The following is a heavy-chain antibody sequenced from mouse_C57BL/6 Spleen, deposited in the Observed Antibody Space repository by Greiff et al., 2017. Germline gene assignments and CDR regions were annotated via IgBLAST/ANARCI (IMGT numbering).Heavy chain of an antibody. CDR3: AREEDYGGYPPWFAY. J-gene: IGHJ3*01. Sequence: QVQLQQPGAELVKPGASVKMSYKASGYTFTSYWITWVKQRPGQGLEWIGDIYPGSGSTNYNEKFKSKATLTVDTSSSTAYMQLSSLTSEDSAVYYCAREEDYGGYPPWFAYWGQGTLVTVSA. CDR1: GYTFTSYW. D-gene: IGHD1-1*02. CDR2: IYPGSGST. V-gene: IGHV1-55*01.